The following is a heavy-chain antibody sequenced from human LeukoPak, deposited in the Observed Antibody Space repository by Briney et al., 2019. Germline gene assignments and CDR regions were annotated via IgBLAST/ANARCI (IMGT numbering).Heavy chain of an antibody. CDR2: IYYSGST. J-gene: IGHJ6*03. D-gene: IGHD3-10*01. V-gene: IGHV4-59*08. CDR1: GGSISSYY. Sequence: PSETLPLTCTVSGGSISSYYWSWIRQPPGKGLEWIGYIYYSGSTNYNPSLKSRVTISVDTSKNQFSLKLSSVTAADMAVYYCARVGVTMDYYYYYMDVWGKGTTVTVSS. CDR3: ARVGVTMDYYYYYMDV.